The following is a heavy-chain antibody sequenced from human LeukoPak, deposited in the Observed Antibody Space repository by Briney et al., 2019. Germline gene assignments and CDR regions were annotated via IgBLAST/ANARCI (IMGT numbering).Heavy chain of an antibody. CDR2: IYYSGST. Sequence: PSETLSLTCTVSGGSISSSSYYWGWIRQPPGKVLEWIGSIYYSGSTYYNPSLKSRVTISVDTSKNQFSPKLSSVTAADTAVYYCVVVVAAPYYFDYWGQGTLVTVSS. CDR1: GGSISSSSYY. J-gene: IGHJ4*02. D-gene: IGHD2-15*01. CDR3: VVVVAAPYYFDY. V-gene: IGHV4-39*01.